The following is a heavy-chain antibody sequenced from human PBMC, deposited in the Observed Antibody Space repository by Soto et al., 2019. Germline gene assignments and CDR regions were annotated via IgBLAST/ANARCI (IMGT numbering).Heavy chain of an antibody. V-gene: IGHV4-30-2*01. CDR1: GPSISSARYS. J-gene: IGHJ5*02. Sequence: SETLSLTCAVSGPSISSARYSWSWIRQPPGKGLEWIGYIYHSGSTYYNPSLKSRVTISVDRSKNQFSLKLSSVTAADTAVYYCARVPDRWGQGTLVTVS. CDR2: IYHSGST. CDR3: ARVPDR. D-gene: IGHD2-2*01.